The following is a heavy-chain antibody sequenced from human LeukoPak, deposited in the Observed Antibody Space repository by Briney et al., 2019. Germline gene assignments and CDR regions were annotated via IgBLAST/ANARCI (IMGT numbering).Heavy chain of an antibody. Sequence: GASVKVSCKASGYTFTSYYMHWVRQAPGQGLEWMGIINPSGGSTSYAQKFQGRVTMTRDTSTSTVYMELSSLRSEDTAVYYCARGEEITMIVVVLDYWGQGTLVTVSS. V-gene: IGHV1-46*01. J-gene: IGHJ4*02. D-gene: IGHD3-22*01. CDR2: INPSGGST. CDR1: GYTFTSYY. CDR3: ARGEEITMIVVVLDY.